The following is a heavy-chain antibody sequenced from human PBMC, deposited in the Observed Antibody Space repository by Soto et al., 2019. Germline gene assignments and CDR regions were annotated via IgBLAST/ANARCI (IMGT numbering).Heavy chain of an antibody. V-gene: IGHV4-39*01. CDR2: IYYDGST. J-gene: IGHJ4*02. CDR1: GGSINSNNYY. D-gene: IGHD2-15*01. Sequence: LSLTCTASGGSINSNNYYWAWIRQPPGKGLAWIASIYYDGSTYYNTSLKSRVTISRDTSKNQFSLRLSSVTAADTAVYYCGKVVVAATRHTDFDSWGQGTLV. CDR3: GKVVVAATRHTDFDS.